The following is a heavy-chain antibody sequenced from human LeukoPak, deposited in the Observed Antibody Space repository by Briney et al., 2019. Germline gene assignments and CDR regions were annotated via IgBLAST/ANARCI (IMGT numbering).Heavy chain of an antibody. V-gene: IGHV3-15*01. Sequence: PGGSLRLSCAASGFTFTNAWMNWFRQAPGKGLEWVGRIKSKTDGGTTDYAAPVKGRFTISRDDSKNTLYLQMNSLNSEDTAVYYCTTNGRYSSLDYWGQGTLVTVSS. CDR1: GFTFTNAW. D-gene: IGHD5-18*01. J-gene: IGHJ4*02. CDR2: IKSKTDGGTT. CDR3: TTNGRYSSLDY.